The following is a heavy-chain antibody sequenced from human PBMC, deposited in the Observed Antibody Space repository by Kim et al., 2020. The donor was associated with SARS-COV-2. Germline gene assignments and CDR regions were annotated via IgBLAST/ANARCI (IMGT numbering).Heavy chain of an antibody. CDR2: K. V-gene: IGHV3-30*07. Sequence: KYKAHSVKGRFTISKDKYKNTRDLQMTSLRAEDTAVYYCAREGGRGYMCQNWGQGTLVTVSS. CDR3: AREGGRGYMCQN. J-gene: IGHJ4*02. D-gene: IGHD5-18*01.